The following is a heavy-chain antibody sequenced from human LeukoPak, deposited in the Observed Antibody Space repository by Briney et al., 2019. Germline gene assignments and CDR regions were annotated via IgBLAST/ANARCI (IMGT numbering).Heavy chain of an antibody. J-gene: IGHJ4*02. CDR3: ARDHVGYSYGYDY. D-gene: IGHD5-18*01. CDR2: INPNSGGT. CDR1: GYTFTGYY. Sequence: ASVKVSCKASGYTFTGYYMHWVRQAPGQGLEWMGWINPNSGGTNYAQKFQGRVTMTRDTSISTAYMELSRLRSDDTAVYYCARDHVGYSYGYDYWGQGTLVTVSS. V-gene: IGHV1-2*02.